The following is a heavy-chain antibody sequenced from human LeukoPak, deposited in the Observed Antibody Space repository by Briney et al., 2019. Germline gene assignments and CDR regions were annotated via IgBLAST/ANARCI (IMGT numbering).Heavy chain of an antibody. D-gene: IGHD3-10*01. CDR2: IYYTGSI. J-gene: IGHJ5*02. CDR3: ARNAAGFEGGFDP. Sequence: PSDTLSLTCAVSGYSISSGNWWGWIRQPPGKGLEWIGYIYYTGSIYYNPSLKSRVTMSVDTSKNQFSLKLRSVTAVDTAVYYCARNAAGFEGGFDPWGQGTLLTASS. CDR1: GYSISSGNW. V-gene: IGHV4-28*05.